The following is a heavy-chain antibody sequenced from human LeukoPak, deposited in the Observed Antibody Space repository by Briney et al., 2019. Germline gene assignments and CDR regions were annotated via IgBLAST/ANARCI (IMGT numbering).Heavy chain of an antibody. CDR2: IYYSGST. D-gene: IGHD2-15*01. J-gene: IGHJ2*01. CDR1: GGSITSSNYY. V-gene: IGHV4-30-4*08. CDR3: ASLPVVAATGYFDL. Sequence: PSETLSLTCTVSGGSITSSNYYWSWIRQPPGKGLEWIGYIYYSGSTYYNPSLKSRVTISVDTSKNQFSLKLSSVTAADTAVYYCASLPVVAATGYFDLWGRGTLVTVSS.